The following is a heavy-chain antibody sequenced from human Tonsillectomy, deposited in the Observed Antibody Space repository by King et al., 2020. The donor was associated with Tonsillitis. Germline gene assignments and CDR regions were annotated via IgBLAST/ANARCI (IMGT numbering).Heavy chain of an antibody. CDR2: ISDSAGGP. J-gene: IGHJ6*03. CDR3: AKVLRSGYHLYYMDV. CDR1: GFTFSSFA. V-gene: IGHV3-23*04. D-gene: IGHD3-3*01. Sequence: VQLVESGGGLVQPGGSLRLSCAASGFTFSSFAMTWVRQAPGKGLEWVSSISDSAGGPYYADSVNGRFTISRDHSKNTLYLQVNGLRAEDTAVYYGAKVLRSGYHLYYMDVWGKGTTVTVSS.